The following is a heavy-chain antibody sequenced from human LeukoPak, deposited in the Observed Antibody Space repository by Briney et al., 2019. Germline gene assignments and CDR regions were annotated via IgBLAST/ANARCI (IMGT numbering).Heavy chain of an antibody. CDR1: GGSISSYS. D-gene: IGHD6-13*01. CDR3: ARLSRYSSSWYEVNYYYYYYMDV. Sequence: KPSETLSLTCTVSGGSISSYSWSCIRQPPGKGLEWIGYIYTSGSTNYNPSLKSRVTISVDTSKNQFSLKLSSVTAADTAVYYCARLSRYSSSWYEVNYYYYYYMDVWGKGTTVTVSS. J-gene: IGHJ6*03. CDR2: IYTSGST. V-gene: IGHV4-4*09.